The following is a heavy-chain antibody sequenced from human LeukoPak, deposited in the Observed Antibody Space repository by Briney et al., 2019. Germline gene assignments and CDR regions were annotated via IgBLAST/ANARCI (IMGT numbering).Heavy chain of an antibody. V-gene: IGHV4-39*07. CDR2: IYYNGNT. CDR3: ARGQCGSTSCYLDY. Sequence: SETLSLTCTVSGGFFSSTSYYWGWIRQPPGKGLEWIGSIYYNGNTYYNVSLKSRVTISVDTSKDQFSLKLSSVTAADTAVYYCARGQCGSTSCYLDYWGQGTLVTVSS. CDR1: GGFFSSTSYY. D-gene: IGHD2-2*01. J-gene: IGHJ4*02.